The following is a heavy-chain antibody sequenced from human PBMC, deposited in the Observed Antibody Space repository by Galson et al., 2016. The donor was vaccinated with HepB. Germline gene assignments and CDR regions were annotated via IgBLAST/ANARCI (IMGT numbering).Heavy chain of an antibody. J-gene: IGHJ6*02. D-gene: IGHD6-13*01. CDR2: INPSGGSP. CDR3: AGVSSSTWHYFYYGMDG. V-gene: IGHV1-46*01. Sequence: SVKVSCKASGYSFTSYYVHWVRQAPGQGLEWMGIINPSGGSPTYAQNFRDMVTMTRDTSTSTVYMELSSLTSHDTAVYYCAGVSSSTWHYFYYGMDGWGQGTTVTVSS. CDR1: GYSFTSYY.